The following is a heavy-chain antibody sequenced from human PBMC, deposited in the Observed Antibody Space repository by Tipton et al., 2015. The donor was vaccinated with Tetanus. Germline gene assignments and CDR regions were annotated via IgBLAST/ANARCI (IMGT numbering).Heavy chain of an antibody. V-gene: IGHV4-59*01. CDR3: VRSHVFRLTLFGEEIPRSGRFDP. CDR2: ISYNGDT. D-gene: IGHD3-3*01. Sequence: LRLSCEASGFVFSSYTMNWIRQSPGKGLEWLGDISYNGDTDYNPSLRGRGTISLDKAKNHFSLRLRSVTAADTALYYCVRSHVFRLTLFGEEIPRSGRFDPWGREPWSPSHQ. J-gene: IGHJ5*02. CDR1: GFVFSSYT.